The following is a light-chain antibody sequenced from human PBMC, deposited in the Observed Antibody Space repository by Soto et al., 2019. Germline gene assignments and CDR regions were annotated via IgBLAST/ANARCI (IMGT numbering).Light chain of an antibody. J-gene: IGKJ3*01. CDR1: QDISNY. V-gene: IGKV1-33*01. Sequence: DIQMTQSPSSLSASVGDRVTITCQASQDISNYLNWYQQKPGKAPKLLIYDASNLETGVPSRFSGSGSGTDFTFTISSLQPEDIATYYCQQYDNLRFNIGPGTKVDIK. CDR3: QQYDNLRFN. CDR2: DAS.